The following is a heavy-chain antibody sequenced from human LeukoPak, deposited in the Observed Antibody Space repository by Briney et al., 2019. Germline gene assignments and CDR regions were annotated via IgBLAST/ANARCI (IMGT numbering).Heavy chain of an antibody. D-gene: IGHD3-3*01. CDR2: IYYSGTT. Sequence: SETLSLTCTVSGGTISSSSYYWGWIRQPPGKGLEWIGSIYYSGTTYYNPSLKSRVTISVDTSKSQFSLRLTSVTAADTAVYYCARHVRFLEWLSSYYFDYWGQGTLVTVPS. V-gene: IGHV4-39*01. CDR1: GGTISSSSYY. J-gene: IGHJ4*02. CDR3: ARHVRFLEWLSSYYFDY.